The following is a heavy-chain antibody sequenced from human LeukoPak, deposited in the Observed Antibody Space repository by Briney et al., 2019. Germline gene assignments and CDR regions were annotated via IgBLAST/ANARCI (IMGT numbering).Heavy chain of an antibody. Sequence: GESLKISCKVSGYSFPSYWITWVRQVPGKGLEWMGRIAPSDSYTNYNPSFEGHVTVSVEKSITTVYLQWSSLKASDTAMYYCVRQPPGVYDTTQNWFDPWGQGTLVTVSS. J-gene: IGHJ5*02. CDR1: GYSFPSYW. CDR3: VRQPPGVYDTTQNWFDP. D-gene: IGHD3-22*01. CDR2: IAPSDSYT. V-gene: IGHV5-10-1*01.